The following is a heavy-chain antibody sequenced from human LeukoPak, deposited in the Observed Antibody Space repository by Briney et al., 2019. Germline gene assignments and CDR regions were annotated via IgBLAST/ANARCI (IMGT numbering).Heavy chain of an antibody. CDR2: INEDGSST. D-gene: IGHD3-10*01. CDR3: TRDTFGARDS. Sequence: GGSLRLSCTASGYTFSSYWMHWVRQGPGEGLVWVSRINEDGSSTSYAESVRGRFTISRGNAKNTLYLQMNSLRAEDAAVYYCTRDTFGARDSWGQGTLVTVSS. V-gene: IGHV3-74*01. CDR1: GYTFSSYW. J-gene: IGHJ4*02.